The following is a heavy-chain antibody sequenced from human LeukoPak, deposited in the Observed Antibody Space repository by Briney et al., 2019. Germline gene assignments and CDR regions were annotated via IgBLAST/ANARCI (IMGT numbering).Heavy chain of an antibody. Sequence: GGSLRLSCAASGFTFSSYAMSWVRQAPGKGLEWVSAISGSGGSTYYADSVKGRFTISRGNSRNTLYLRMNGLRAEDTAVYYCAKGGLAAGFDYWGQGSLVTVSS. J-gene: IGHJ4*02. D-gene: IGHD3-10*01. V-gene: IGHV3-23*01. CDR1: GFTFSSYA. CDR2: ISGSGGST. CDR3: AKGGLAAGFDY.